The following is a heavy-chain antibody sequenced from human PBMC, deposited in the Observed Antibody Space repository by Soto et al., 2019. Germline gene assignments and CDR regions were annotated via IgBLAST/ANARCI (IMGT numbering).Heavy chain of an antibody. CDR3: VRAAILHYYGMHV. Sequence: LRLSCVASGFTFSNYAMHWVRQATGKGLEWVSAIGTAGDTYYPGSVKGRFTISRENAKNSLYLQMNSLRAGDTAVYYCVRAAILHYYGMHVWGQGTTVTVAS. V-gene: IGHV3-13*04. CDR2: IGTAGDT. CDR1: GFTFSNYA. J-gene: IGHJ6*02. D-gene: IGHD6-25*01.